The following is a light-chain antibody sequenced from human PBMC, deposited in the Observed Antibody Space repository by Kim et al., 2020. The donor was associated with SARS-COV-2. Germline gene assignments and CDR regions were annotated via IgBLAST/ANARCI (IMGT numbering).Light chain of an antibody. V-gene: IGLV3-1*01. CDR3: QAWDSSLRV. Sequence: SYELTQPPSVSVSPGQTASITCSGDKLGDQYACWYQQKPGQSPVLVIYQDSKRPSGIPERFSGSNSGNTATLTISGTQAMDEADYYCQAWDSSLRVFGGGTKLNVL. CDR2: QDS. J-gene: IGLJ3*02. CDR1: KLGDQY.